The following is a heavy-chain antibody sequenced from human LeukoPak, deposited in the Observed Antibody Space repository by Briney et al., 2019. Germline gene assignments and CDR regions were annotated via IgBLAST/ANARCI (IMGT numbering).Heavy chain of an antibody. CDR3: ASTERCSTTCPLDY. D-gene: IGHD2-2*01. V-gene: IGHV4-34*01. CDR1: GGSFRGYY. Sequence: SETLSLTCAVYGGSFRGYYWSWIRQPPGKGLEWIGEINHNGSTNYNPSLKSRVTISLDTYMKKFSLKLNSVTAADTAVYYCASTERCSTTCPLDYWGQGTLVTVSS. CDR2: INHNGST. J-gene: IGHJ4*02.